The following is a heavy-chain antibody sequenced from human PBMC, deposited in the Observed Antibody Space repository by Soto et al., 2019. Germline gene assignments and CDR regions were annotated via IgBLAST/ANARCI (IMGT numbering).Heavy chain of an antibody. Sequence: QVQLQESGPGLVKPSETLSLTCTVSGASISSYYWSWIRQPPGKGLEWIGYIYYSGITNYNPSLKRRVTMSVETSKNQFSLNLSAVTAADTAVYYCAREATVVTDWGQGTLVTVSS. CDR1: GASISSYY. J-gene: IGHJ4*02. V-gene: IGHV4-59*01. D-gene: IGHD2-15*01. CDR2: IYYSGIT. CDR3: AREATVVTD.